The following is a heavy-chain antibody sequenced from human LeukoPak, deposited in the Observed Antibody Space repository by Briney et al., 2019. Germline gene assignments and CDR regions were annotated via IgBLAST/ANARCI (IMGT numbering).Heavy chain of an antibody. D-gene: IGHD5-24*01. CDR2: FDPEDGET. CDR1: GYTLTELS. Sequence: EASVKVSCKVSGYTLTELSMHWVRQAPGKGLEWMGGFDPEDGETIYAQEFQGRVTMTEDTSTDTAYMELSSLRSEDTAVYYCATDPWQNAFDIWGQGTMVTVSS. J-gene: IGHJ3*02. CDR3: ATDPWQNAFDI. V-gene: IGHV1-24*01.